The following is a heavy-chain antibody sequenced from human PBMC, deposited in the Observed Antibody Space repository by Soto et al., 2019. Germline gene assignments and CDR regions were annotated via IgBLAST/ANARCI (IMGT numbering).Heavy chain of an antibody. CDR2: IYYSGST. CDR1: GGSISSSSYY. J-gene: IGHJ4*02. D-gene: IGHD4-4*01. V-gene: IGHV4-39*01. CDR3: ARVIGYSNSVSFDY. Sequence: PSETLSLTCTVSGGSISSSSYYWGWIRQPPGKGLEWIGSIYYSGSTYYNPSLKSRVTISVDTSKNQFSLKLSSVTAADTAVYYCARVIGYSNSVSFDYWGQGTLVTVSS.